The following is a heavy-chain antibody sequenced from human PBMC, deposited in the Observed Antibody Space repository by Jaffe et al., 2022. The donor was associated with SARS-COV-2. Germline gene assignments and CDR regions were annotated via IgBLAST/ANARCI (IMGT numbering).Heavy chain of an antibody. Sequence: QLQLQESGPGLVKPSETLSLTCTVSGGSISSSSYYWGWIRQPPGKGLEWIGSIYYSGSTYYNPSLKSRVTISVDTSKNQFSLKLSSVTAADTAVYYCASLRDDAAAEGYSVFDLWGRGTLVTVSS. CDR2: IYYSGST. CDR1: GGSISSSSYY. CDR3: ASLRDDAAAEGYSVFDL. D-gene: IGHD6-13*01. J-gene: IGHJ2*01. V-gene: IGHV4-39*01.